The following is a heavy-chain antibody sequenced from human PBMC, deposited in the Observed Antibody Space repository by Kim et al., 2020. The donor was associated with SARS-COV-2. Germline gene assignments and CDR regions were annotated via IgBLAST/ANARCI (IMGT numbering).Heavy chain of an antibody. Sequence: SSSGNTTYYTDSVKGRFTISRDNAKNSVYLQMNSLRAEDTAVYYCTARLDFWGQGALVIVSS. J-gene: IGHJ4*02. CDR2: SSSGNTT. V-gene: IGHV3-48*03. CDR3: TARLDF.